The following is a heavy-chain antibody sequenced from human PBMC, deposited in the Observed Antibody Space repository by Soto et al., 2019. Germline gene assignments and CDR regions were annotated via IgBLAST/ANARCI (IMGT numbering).Heavy chain of an antibody. D-gene: IGHD1-7*01. CDR3: ATFLRNYGGYNWFDP. V-gene: IGHV4-31*03. Sequence: PSETLSLTCTVSGGSISSGGYYWTWIRQHPGKGLEWIGYIYYSGSTYYNTSLKSRVTISVDTSKNQFSLKLSSVTAADTAVYYCATFLRNYGGYNWFDPWGQGTLVTVSS. J-gene: IGHJ5*02. CDR1: GGSISSGGYY. CDR2: IYYSGST.